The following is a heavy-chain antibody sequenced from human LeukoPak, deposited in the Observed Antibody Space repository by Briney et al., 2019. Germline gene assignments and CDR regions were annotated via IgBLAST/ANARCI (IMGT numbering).Heavy chain of an antibody. J-gene: IGHJ4*02. Sequence: GASVKVSCKASGYTFTSYGISWVRQAPGQGLEWMGWISAYNGNTNYAQKLQGRVTMTTDTSTSTAYMELRSLRSDDTAVYYCARQVRGATTKEMGNYYFDYWGQGTLVTVSS. CDR2: ISAYNGNT. V-gene: IGHV1-18*01. CDR1: GYTFTSYG. D-gene: IGHD1-26*01. CDR3: ARQVRGATTKEMGNYYFDY.